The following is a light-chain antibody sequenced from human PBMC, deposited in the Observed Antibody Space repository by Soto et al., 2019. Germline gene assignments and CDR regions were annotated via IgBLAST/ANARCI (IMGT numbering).Light chain of an antibody. CDR3: SSYAGSSTWV. CDR2: EVS. CDR1: SSDVGGYNY. Sequence: QSVPTQPPSASGSPGQSATISCTGTSSDVGGYNYVSWYQQYPGKAPKLMIYEVSKRPSGVPDRFSGSKSGNTASLNVSGLQAEDEADYYCSSYAGSSTWVFGGGTKVTVL. V-gene: IGLV2-8*01. J-gene: IGLJ2*01.